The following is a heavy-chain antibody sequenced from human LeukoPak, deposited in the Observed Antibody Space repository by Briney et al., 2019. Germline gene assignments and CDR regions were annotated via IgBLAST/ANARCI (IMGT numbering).Heavy chain of an antibody. Sequence: ASVKVSCKASGYTFTSYDINWVRQATGQGLEWMGWMNPNSGNTGYAQKFQGRVTMTDDTSTDTAYMELSSLRSEDTAVYYCATGGIAVAGNYYYYMDVWGKGTTVTVSS. CDR2: MNPNSGNT. CDR1: GYTFTSYD. D-gene: IGHD6-19*01. CDR3: ATGGIAVAGNYYYYMDV. J-gene: IGHJ6*03. V-gene: IGHV1-8*01.